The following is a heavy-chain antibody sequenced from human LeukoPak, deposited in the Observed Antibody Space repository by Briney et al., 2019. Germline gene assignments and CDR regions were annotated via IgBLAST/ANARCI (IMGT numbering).Heavy chain of an antibody. V-gene: IGHV3-48*01. D-gene: IGHD5-12*01. Sequence: GGSLRLACAASGFTFSNYSMNWVRQAPGKGLEWVSYISFGSRTIYYADSVKGRFTISRDNGENALYLQMNSLRVEDTAVYYCARGYTGYSGYDFYYYYYMDVWGKGTTVTVSS. CDR1: GFTFSNYS. J-gene: IGHJ6*03. CDR3: ARGYTGYSGYDFYYYYYMDV. CDR2: ISFGSRTI.